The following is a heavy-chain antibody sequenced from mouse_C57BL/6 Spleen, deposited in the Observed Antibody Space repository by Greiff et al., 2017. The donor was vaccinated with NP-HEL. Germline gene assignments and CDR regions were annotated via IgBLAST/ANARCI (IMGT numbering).Heavy chain of an antibody. V-gene: IGHV1-50*01. CDR1: GYTFTSYW. CDR2: IDPSDSYT. Sequence: QVQLKQPGAELVKPGASVKLSCKASGYTFTSYWMQWVKQRPGQGLEWIGEIDPSDSYTNYNQKFKGKATLTVDTSSSTAYMQLSSLTSEDSAVYYCARGDYDYHWYFDVWGTGTTVTVSS. D-gene: IGHD2-4*01. CDR3: ARGDYDYHWYFDV. J-gene: IGHJ1*03.